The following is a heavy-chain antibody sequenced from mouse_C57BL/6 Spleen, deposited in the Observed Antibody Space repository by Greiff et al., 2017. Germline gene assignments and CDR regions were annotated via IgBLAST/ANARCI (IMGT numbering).Heavy chain of an antibody. Sequence: QVQLQQPGAELVKPGASVKMSCKASGYTFTSYWITWVKQRPGQGLAWIGDIYPGSGSTNYNEKFKSKATLTVDTSSSTAYMQLSSLTSEDSAVYYCASYYGSSFWYFDVWGTGTTVTVSS. CDR2: IYPGSGST. CDR3: ASYYGSSFWYFDV. J-gene: IGHJ1*03. D-gene: IGHD1-1*01. CDR1: GYTFTSYW. V-gene: IGHV1-55*01.